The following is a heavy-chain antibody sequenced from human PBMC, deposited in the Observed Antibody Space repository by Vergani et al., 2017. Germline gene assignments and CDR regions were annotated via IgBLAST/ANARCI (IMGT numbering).Heavy chain of an antibody. CDR1: GFIFSDHY. V-gene: IGHV3-72*01. D-gene: IGHD2-15*01. Sequence: EVQVVESGGGLVQPGGSLRLSCAASGFIFSDHYMDWVRQAPGKGLEWVGRIRNKANDYTTQYAASVKGRFTISRDDSKNTLYLQMNSLTTEDTAVYYCAREGSGDIVSLDYWGQGTLVTVSS. J-gene: IGHJ4*02. CDR3: AREGSGDIVSLDY. CDR2: IRNKANDYTT.